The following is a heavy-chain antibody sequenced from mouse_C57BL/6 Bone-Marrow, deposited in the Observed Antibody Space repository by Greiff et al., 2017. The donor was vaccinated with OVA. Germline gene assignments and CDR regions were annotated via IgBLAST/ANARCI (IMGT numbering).Heavy chain of an antibody. CDR2: IYPGSGNT. V-gene: IGHV1-76*01. CDR3: ARERFSFDY. Sequence: QVQLKESGAELVRPGASVKLSCKASGYTFTDYYINWVKQRPGQGLEWIARIYPGSGNTYYNEKFKGKATLTAEKSSSTAYMQLSSLTSEDSAVYFCARERFSFDYWGQGTTLTVSS. CDR1: GYTFTDYY. J-gene: IGHJ2*01.